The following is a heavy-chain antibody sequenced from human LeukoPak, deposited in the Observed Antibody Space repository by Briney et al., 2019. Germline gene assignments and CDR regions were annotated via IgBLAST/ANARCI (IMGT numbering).Heavy chain of an antibody. V-gene: IGHV3-53*01. J-gene: IGHJ4*02. CDR1: GGSFSGYY. CDR3: ARARPYDY. Sequence: ETLSLTCAVYGGSFSGYYWSWVRQAPGKGLEGVSVIYSGGSTYYSDSVKGRFTISRDNSKNTLYLQMNSLRAEDTAVYYCARARPYDYWGPGTLVTVSS. CDR2: IYSGGST.